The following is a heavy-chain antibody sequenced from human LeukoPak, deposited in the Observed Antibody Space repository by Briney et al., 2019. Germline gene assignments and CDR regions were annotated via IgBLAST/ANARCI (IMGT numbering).Heavy chain of an antibody. CDR1: GATFSNYI. CDR3: ATLLSGAAAGPPSLRWYFDL. J-gene: IGHJ2*01. Sequence: SVKVSCKASGATFSNYIINWVRQAPGQGLEWMGGIIPVFGTANYAQEFQGRVTITADESTSTAYMELSSLRSEDTAVYYCATLLSGAAAGPPSLRWYFDLWGRGTLVSVSS. D-gene: IGHD6-13*01. CDR2: IIPVFGTA. V-gene: IGHV1-69*13.